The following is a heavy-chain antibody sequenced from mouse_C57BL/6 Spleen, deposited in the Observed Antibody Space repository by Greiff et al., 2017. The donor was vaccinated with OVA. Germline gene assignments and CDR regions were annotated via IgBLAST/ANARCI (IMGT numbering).Heavy chain of an antibody. J-gene: IGHJ4*01. Sequence: VQLQQSGPELVKPGASVKIPCKASGYTFTDYNMDWVKQSHGKSLEWIGDINPNNGGTIYNQKFKGKATLTVDKSSSTAYMELRSLTSEDTAVYYCARYDYDGRGYAMDYWGQGTSVTVSS. D-gene: IGHD2-4*01. V-gene: IGHV1-18*01. CDR1: GYTFTDYN. CDR2: INPNNGGT. CDR3: ARYDYDGRGYAMDY.